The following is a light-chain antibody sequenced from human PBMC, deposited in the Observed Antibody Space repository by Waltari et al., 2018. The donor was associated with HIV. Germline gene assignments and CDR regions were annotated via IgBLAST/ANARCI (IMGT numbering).Light chain of an antibody. Sequence: QSVLTQPPSASGTPGQRVTIPCSGGSSNIGSNTVTWFQQLPGTAPKLLIYNNDQRPSGVPDRFSGSKSGTSASLAISGLQSEDEADYYCAAWDDSLNGYVFGTGTKVTVL. CDR3: AAWDDSLNGYV. V-gene: IGLV1-44*01. CDR1: SSNIGSNT. CDR2: NND. J-gene: IGLJ1*01.